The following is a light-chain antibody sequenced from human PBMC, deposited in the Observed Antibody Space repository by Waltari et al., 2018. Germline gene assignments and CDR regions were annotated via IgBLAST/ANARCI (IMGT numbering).Light chain of an antibody. J-gene: IGLJ3*02. Sequence: QLVLTQSPSASASLGASVTLTCTLSSGHSHYAIAWPQQQPEKGPRYLMKLNSDGTHNKGDGIPDRFSGSSSGAERYLTISSLQSEDEADYYCQTWGTGIRVFGGGTKLTVL. CDR3: QTWGTGIRV. CDR2: LNSDGTH. CDR1: SGHSHYA. V-gene: IGLV4-69*01.